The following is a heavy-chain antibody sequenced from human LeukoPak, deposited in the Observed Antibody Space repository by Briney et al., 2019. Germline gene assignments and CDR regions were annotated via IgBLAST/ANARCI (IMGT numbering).Heavy chain of an antibody. D-gene: IGHD3-10*01. V-gene: IGHV1-18*01. J-gene: IGHJ4*02. Sequence: ASVKVSCKASGYTFTSYGVTWVRQAPGQGLEWMGWISAYNRNTNYAQKLQGRVTMTTDTSTSTAYMELRGLRSDDTAVYYCARQVDSTMALPDYWGQGTLVTVSS. CDR2: ISAYNRNT. CDR1: GYTFTSYG. CDR3: ARQVDSTMALPDY.